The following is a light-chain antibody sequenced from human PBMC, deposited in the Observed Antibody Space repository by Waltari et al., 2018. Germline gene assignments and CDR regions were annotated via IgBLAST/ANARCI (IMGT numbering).Light chain of an antibody. CDR1: SSDVGGSHS. V-gene: IGLV2-8*01. CDR3: SSYASSNNL. CDR2: EVT. J-gene: IGLJ2*01. Sequence: QSALTQPPSASGSPGQSVTISCTGTSSDVGGSHSVSWYHPPPGKAPNLVVYEVTKRPSGVPDRFSGSKSGNTASLTVSGLQADDEADYYCSSYASSNNLVGGGTKLTV.